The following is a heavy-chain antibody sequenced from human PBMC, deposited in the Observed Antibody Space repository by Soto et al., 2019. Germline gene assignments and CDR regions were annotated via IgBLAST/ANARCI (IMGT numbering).Heavy chain of an antibody. CDR3: EKESRHWLVRSNFQH. Sequence: PGGSLRLSCAASGFTVLSYGMHWVRQAPGKGLEWVAVISYDGSNKYSADSVKGRFTISRDNSKNTLYLKMNSLRAQDTAVYYCEKESRHWLVRSNFQHWGQGTLGTVSS. J-gene: IGHJ1*01. D-gene: IGHD6-19*01. CDR2: ISYDGSNK. CDR1: GFTVLSYG. V-gene: IGHV3-30*18.